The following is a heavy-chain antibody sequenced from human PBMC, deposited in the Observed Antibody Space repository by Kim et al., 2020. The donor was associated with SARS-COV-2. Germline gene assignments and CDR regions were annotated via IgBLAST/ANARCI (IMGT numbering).Heavy chain of an antibody. Sequence: SETLSLTCTASGGSISSYYWSWIRQPPGKGLEWIGYIYYSGSTNYNPSLKSRVTISVDTSKNQFSLKLSSVTAADTAVYYCARDGCYYGSGSYPFWGQGT. CDR3: ARDGCYYGSGSYPF. J-gene: IGHJ4*02. CDR2: IYYSGST. V-gene: IGHV4-59*01. D-gene: IGHD3-10*01. CDR1: GGSISSYY.